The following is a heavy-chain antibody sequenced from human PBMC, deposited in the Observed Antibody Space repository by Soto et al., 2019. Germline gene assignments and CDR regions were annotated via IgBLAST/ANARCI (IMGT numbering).Heavy chain of an antibody. CDR1: GFTFSSYW. CDR3: ARDRRSIAAAGNWFDP. J-gene: IGHJ5*02. CDR2: IKQDGSEK. V-gene: IGHV3-7*03. D-gene: IGHD6-13*01. Sequence: EVQLVESGGGLVQPGRSLRLSCAASGFTFSSYWMSWVRQAPGKGLEWVANIKQDGSEKYYVDSVKGRFTISRDNAKNSLYLQMNSLRAEDTAVYYCARDRRSIAAAGNWFDPWGQGTLVTVSS.